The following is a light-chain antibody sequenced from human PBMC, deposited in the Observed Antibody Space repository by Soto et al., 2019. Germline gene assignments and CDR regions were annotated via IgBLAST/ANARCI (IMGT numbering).Light chain of an antibody. J-gene: IGKJ3*01. CDR1: QSVSSK. V-gene: IGKV3-15*01. CDR2: GAS. CDR3: QQYNNWPFT. Sequence: EIVMTQSPATLSVSPGERATLSCRASQSVSSKLGWYQQKPGQAPRLLIYGASTRATGIPARFSGSGSGTEFTLTISSLQSEDFAVYYCQQYNNWPFTFGPGTKVDIK.